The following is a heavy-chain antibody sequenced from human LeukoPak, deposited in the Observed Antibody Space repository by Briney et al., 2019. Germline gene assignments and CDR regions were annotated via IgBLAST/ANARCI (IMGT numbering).Heavy chain of an antibody. CDR2: INPNSGGT. V-gene: IGHV1-2*06. D-gene: IGHD2-2*01. Sequence: ASVKVSCKASGYTFIGYFMNWVRQAPGQGLEWMGRINPNSGGTNYAQKFQGRVTMTRDTSISTAYMELSRLRSDDTAVYYCARDHEDCSSASCYDWGQGTLVTVPS. J-gene: IGHJ4*02. CDR1: GYTFIGYF. CDR3: ARDHEDCSSASCYD.